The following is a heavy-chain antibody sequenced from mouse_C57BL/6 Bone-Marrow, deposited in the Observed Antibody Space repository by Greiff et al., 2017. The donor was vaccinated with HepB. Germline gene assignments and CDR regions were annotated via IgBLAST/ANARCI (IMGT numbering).Heavy chain of an antibody. D-gene: IGHD2-4*01. V-gene: IGHV5-16*01. CDR1: GFTFSDYY. Sequence: EVQRVESEGGLVQPGSSMKLSCTASGFTFSDYYMAWVRQVPEKGLEWVANINYDGSSTYYLDSLKSRFIISRDNAKNILYLQMSSLKSEDTATYYCAREDYEAWFAYWGQGTLVTVSA. CDR3: AREDYEAWFAY. CDR2: INYDGSST. J-gene: IGHJ3*01.